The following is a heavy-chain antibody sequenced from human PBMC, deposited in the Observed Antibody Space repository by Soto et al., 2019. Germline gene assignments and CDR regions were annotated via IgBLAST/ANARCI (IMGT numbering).Heavy chain of an antibody. Sequence: QVQLVQSGAEVKNPGASVKVSCKASGYTFTSYALHWVRQAPGQRLEWMGWINAGNGNTKYSQKFQGRVTITRDTSAITAYMELSRLRSEDTAVYYCAIGPGGPDGPGDYWGQGTLVNVSS. CDR3: AIGPGGPDGPGDY. J-gene: IGHJ4*02. D-gene: IGHD2-15*01. V-gene: IGHV1-3*01. CDR2: INAGNGNT. CDR1: GYTFTSYA.